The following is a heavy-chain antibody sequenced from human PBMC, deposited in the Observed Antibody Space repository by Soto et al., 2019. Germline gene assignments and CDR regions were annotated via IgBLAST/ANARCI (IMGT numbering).Heavy chain of an antibody. J-gene: IGHJ6*03. V-gene: IGHV3-33*01. D-gene: IGHD2-2*01. CDR3: ARDHCSSTSCYGYYYYYMDV. CDR2: IWDDGSNK. CDR1: GFTFSSYG. Sequence: QVQLVESGGGVVQPGRSLRLSCAASGFTFSSYGMHWVRQAPGKGLEWVAVIWDDGSNKYYADSVKGRFTISRDNSKNTLYLQMNSLRAEDTAVYYCARDHCSSTSCYGYYYYYMDVWGKGTTVTVSS.